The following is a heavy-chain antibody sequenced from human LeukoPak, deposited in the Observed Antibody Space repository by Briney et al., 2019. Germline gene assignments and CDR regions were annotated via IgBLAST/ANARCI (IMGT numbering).Heavy chain of an antibody. CDR3: TKGANGHSFGY. J-gene: IGHJ4*02. CDR1: GYSFTSYG. D-gene: IGHD2-8*01. Sequence: GEALKISCKGSGYSFTSYGIAWVRQMPGKGLEWMGLIYPGDSDTRYSPSFQGEVTISADKSTSIAYLLWSSLKASDTALYYCTKGANGHSFGYWGQGTPVTVSS. V-gene: IGHV5-51*01. CDR2: IYPGDSDT.